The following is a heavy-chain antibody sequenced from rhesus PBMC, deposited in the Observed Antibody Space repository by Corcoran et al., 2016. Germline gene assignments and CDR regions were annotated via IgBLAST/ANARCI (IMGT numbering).Heavy chain of an antibody. CDR1: GSSISSYW. D-gene: IGHD6-31*01. V-gene: IGHV4-80*01. CDR3: AREDTSSGWYSDY. J-gene: IGHJ4*01. CDR2: INGDRGSN. Sequence: QVQLQESGPGLVMPSVTLSLTCAVSGSSISSYWWCCFLQSLGKGLQWIGEINGDRGSNYYNPSHKNRVTNSKDASKKQLSQRLSSVTAADTAVYYCAREDTSSGWYSDYWGQGVLVNVSS.